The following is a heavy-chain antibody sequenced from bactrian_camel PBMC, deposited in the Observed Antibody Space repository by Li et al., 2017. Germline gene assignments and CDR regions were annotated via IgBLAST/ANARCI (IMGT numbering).Heavy chain of an antibody. J-gene: IGHJ4*01. Sequence: VQLVESGGGSVQAGGSLRLSCAASGYTWTTDCMGWFRQAPGKEREGVASMYTERGNTFYADSVKGRFTISQNSAKDTVYLEMNNLEPEDSAMYYCAADLTRGCYRSDAEWRLSKDAYSYWGQGTQVTVS. CDR1: GYTWTTDC. V-gene: IGHV3S6*01. CDR2: MYTERGNT. D-gene: IGHD1*01. CDR3: AADLTRGCYRSDAEWRLSKDAYSY.